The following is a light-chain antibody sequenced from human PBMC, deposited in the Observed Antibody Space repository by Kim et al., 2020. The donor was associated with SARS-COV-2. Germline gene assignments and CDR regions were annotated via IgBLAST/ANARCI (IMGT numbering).Light chain of an antibody. Sequence: SYELTQPPSVSVSPGQTASITCSGDKLGDKYACWYQQKPGQYPVLVIYQDSKRPSGIPERFSGSNSGNTATLTISETQAMDEADYYCQAWDSSTYVFGTG. J-gene: IGLJ1*01. CDR2: QDS. CDR3: QAWDSSTYV. CDR1: KLGDKY. V-gene: IGLV3-1*01.